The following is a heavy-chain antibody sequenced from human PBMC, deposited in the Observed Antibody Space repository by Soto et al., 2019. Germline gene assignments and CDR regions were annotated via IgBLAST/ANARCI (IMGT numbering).Heavy chain of an antibody. J-gene: IGHJ6*02. V-gene: IGHV1-8*01. D-gene: IGHD1-26*01. Sequence: ASVKVSCKASGYTFTSYDINWVRQATGQGLEWMGWMNPNSGNTGYAQKFQGRVTMTRNTSISTAYMELNSLRAEDTAVYYCARDTFEWELRVGMDVWGQGTTVTVSS. CDR3: ARDTFEWELRVGMDV. CDR1: GYTFTSYD. CDR2: MNPNSGNT.